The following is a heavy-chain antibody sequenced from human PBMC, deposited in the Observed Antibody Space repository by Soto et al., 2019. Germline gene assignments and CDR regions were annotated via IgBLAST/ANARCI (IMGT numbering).Heavy chain of an antibody. V-gene: IGHV3-7*01. D-gene: IGHD6-6*01. CDR3: ARQRGSSSSNYYYGMDV. Sequence: PGGSLRLSCAASGFTFSSYWMSWVRQAPGKGLEWVANIKQDGSEKYYVDSVKGRFTISRDNAKNSLYLQMNSLRAEDTAVYYCARQRGSSSSNYYYGMDVWGQGTTVTVSS. CDR1: GFTFSSYW. CDR2: IKQDGSEK. J-gene: IGHJ6*02.